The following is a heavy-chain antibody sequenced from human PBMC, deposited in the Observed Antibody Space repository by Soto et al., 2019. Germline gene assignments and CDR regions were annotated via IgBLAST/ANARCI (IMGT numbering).Heavy chain of an antibody. CDR3: GKVLVGATGHTDSDS. CDR2: IDYNGVT. V-gene: IGHV4-39*01. D-gene: IGHD2-15*01. Sequence: SETLSLTCTVSGGSIYRSGYYWGWIRQPPGRGLEWIGNIDYNGVTYSNPSLKSRVTISRDTSKNQFSLKLTSVTAADTALYYCGKVLVGATGHTDSDSWGPGTLVTVS. CDR1: GGSIYRSGYY. J-gene: IGHJ4*02.